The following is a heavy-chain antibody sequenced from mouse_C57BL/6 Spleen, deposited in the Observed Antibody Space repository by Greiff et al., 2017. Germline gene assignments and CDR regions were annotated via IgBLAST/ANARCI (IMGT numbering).Heavy chain of an antibody. CDR1: GYTFTSYN. Sequence: QVQLKQSGAELVRPGASVKMSCKASGYTFTSYNMHRVKQTPRQGLEWIGAIYPGNGDTSYNQKFKGKATLTVDKSSSTAYMQLSSLTSEDSAVYFCARWTVVAYYFDYWGQGTTLTVSS. J-gene: IGHJ2*01. CDR3: ARWTVVAYYFDY. V-gene: IGHV1-12*01. D-gene: IGHD1-1*01. CDR2: IYPGNGDT.